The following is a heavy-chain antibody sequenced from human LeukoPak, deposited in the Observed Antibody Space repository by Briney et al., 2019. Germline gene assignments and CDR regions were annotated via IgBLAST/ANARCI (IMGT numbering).Heavy chain of an antibody. D-gene: IGHD1-26*01. J-gene: IGHJ4*02. V-gene: IGHV3-23*01. Sequence: GGSLRLSCAASGFTFSSYAMNWVRQAPGKGLEWVSTIIGSGGSTFYADSVKGRFTISRDNSKNTVYLQMNSLRDEDTAIYYCAKNNLGAIDCWGQGTLVTVSS. CDR1: GFTFSSYA. CDR2: IIGSGGST. CDR3: AKNNLGAIDC.